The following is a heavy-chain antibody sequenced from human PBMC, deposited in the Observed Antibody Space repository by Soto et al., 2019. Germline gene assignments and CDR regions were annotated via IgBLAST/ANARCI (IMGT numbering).Heavy chain of an antibody. CDR3: AHPRGYGVFDAYDI. Sequence: QPGGSLRLSCVASGFTFNTYAMSWVRQAPGKGLEWVSALSPSGGETYYADSVKGRFTISRDNSMNALYLQMNSLRVEDTAVYYCAHPRGYGVFDAYDIWGQGTMVTVSS. CDR1: GFTFNTYA. CDR2: LSPSGGET. V-gene: IGHV3-23*01. D-gene: IGHD4-17*01. J-gene: IGHJ3*02.